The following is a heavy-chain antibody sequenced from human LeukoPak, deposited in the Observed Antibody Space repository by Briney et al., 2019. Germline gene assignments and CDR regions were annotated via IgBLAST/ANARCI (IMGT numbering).Heavy chain of an antibody. D-gene: IGHD6-13*01. CDR2: INWNGGST. Sequence: GGSLRLSCAASGFTFDDYGMSWVRQAPGKGLEWVSGINWNGGSTGYADSVKGRFTISRDNAKNSLYLQMNSLRAEDMALYYCARGKRGSSWPSFDYWGQGTLVTVSS. V-gene: IGHV3-20*04. CDR1: GFTFDDYG. J-gene: IGHJ4*02. CDR3: ARGKRGSSWPSFDY.